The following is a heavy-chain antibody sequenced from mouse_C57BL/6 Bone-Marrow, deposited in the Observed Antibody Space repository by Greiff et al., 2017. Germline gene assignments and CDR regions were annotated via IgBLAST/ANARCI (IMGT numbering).Heavy chain of an antibody. V-gene: IGHV1-39*01. CDR1: GYSFTDYK. J-gene: IGHJ4*01. Sequence: EVQLQQSGPELVKPGASVKISCKASGYSFTDYKLNWVEQSNGGSLEWIGVINPNYGTTSCNQNFTGKATVTVDPSSSTAYMQLNSLTSEDSAVYYGASGDFAVDYGGQGTSVTVSS. CDR3: ASGDFAVDY. CDR2: INPNYGTT.